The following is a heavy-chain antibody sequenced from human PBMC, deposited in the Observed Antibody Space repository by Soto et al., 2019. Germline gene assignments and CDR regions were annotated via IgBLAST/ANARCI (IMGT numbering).Heavy chain of an antibody. V-gene: IGHV1-2*04. Sequence: ASVKVSCKASGYTFTGYYMHWVRQAPGQGLEWMGWINPNSGGTNYAQKFQGWVTMTRDTSISTAYMELSRLRSDDTAVYYCARDGSRSSVLSGYSYGYWTPYYCYYGMVVWGPGRRFTVSS. CDR3: ARDGSRSSVLSGYSYGYWTPYYCYYGMVV. CDR1: GYTFTGYY. J-gene: IGHJ6*02. CDR2: INPNSGGT. D-gene: IGHD5-18*01.